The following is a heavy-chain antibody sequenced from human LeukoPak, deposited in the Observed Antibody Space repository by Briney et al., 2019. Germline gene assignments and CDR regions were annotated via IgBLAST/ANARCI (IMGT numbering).Heavy chain of an antibody. V-gene: IGHV3-23*01. Sequence: PGGSLRLSCAASGFTFSSYAMSWVRQAPGKGLEWVSAISGSGGSTYYADSVKGRFTISRDNSKNTLYLQMNSLRAEDTAVYYCANLPWATSYYYYYMDVWGKGTTVTVSS. CDR3: ANLPWATSYYYYYMDV. D-gene: IGHD1-26*01. CDR1: GFTFSSYA. CDR2: ISGSGGST. J-gene: IGHJ6*03.